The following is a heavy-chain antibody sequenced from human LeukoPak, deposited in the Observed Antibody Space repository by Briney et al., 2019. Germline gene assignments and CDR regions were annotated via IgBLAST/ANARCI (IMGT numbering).Heavy chain of an antibody. CDR1: GGSISSYY. CDR3: AVSTYYDILTGYGYYYGMDV. V-gene: IGHV4-59*01. Sequence: KPSETLSLTCTVSGGSISSYYWSWIRQPPGKGLEWIGYIYYSGSTNYNPSLKSRVTISVDTSKNQFSLKLSSVTAADTAVYYCAVSTYYDILTGYGYYYGMDVWGQGTTVTVSS. J-gene: IGHJ6*02. D-gene: IGHD3-9*01. CDR2: IYYSGST.